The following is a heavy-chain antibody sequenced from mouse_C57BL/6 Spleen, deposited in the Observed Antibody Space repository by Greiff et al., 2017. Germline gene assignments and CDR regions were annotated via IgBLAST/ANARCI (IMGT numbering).Heavy chain of an antibody. CDR2: IHPKSGST. CDR1: GYTFTSSW. D-gene: IGHD1-1*01. Sequence: QVQLQQSGAELVKPGASVKLSCKASGYTFTSSWMHWVKQRPGQGLEWIGMIHPKSGSTNYNEKFKSKATLTVDTSSSTAYMQLSSLTSEDSAVYYCARGDSYYFGYWGQGTTLTVSS. V-gene: IGHV1-64*01. J-gene: IGHJ2*01. CDR3: ARGDSYYFGY.